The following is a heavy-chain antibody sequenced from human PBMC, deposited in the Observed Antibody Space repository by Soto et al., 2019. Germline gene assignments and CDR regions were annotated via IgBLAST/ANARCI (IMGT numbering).Heavy chain of an antibody. CDR1: GYTFTSYG. J-gene: IGHJ6*02. D-gene: IGHD3-10*01. Sequence: ASVKVSCKASGYTFTSYGISWVRQAPGQGLEWMGWISAYNGNTNYAQKLQGRVTMTTDTSTSTACMELRSLRSDDTAVYYCARRETGDYYYYGMDVWGQGTTVTVSS. CDR3: ARRETGDYYYYGMDV. V-gene: IGHV1-18*01. CDR2: ISAYNGNT.